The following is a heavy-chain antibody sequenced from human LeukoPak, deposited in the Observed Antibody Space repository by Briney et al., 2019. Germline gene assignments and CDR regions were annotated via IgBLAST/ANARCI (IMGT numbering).Heavy chain of an antibody. V-gene: IGHV3-53*01. D-gene: IGHD3-16*01. CDR1: GFAVSTNY. J-gene: IGHJ4*02. CDR2: IYSDGST. Sequence: GGSLRLSCAASGFAVSTNYVSWVRQAPGLGLEWVSVIYSDGSTYYADSVKGRFTISRDNFMNTFHLQMNSLRVDDTAVYYCAKGGISEDGLENWGQGTLVTVSS. CDR3: AKGGISEDGLEN.